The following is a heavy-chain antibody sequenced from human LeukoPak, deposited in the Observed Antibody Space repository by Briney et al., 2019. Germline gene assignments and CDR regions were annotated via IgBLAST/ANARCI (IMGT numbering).Heavy chain of an antibody. CDR3: TPSGGYYYDSSGYLDWFDP. D-gene: IGHD3-22*01. Sequence: PGRSLRLSCTASGFTFGDYAMSWFRQAPGKGLEWVGFIRSKAYGGTTEYAASVKGRFTISRDDSKSIAYLQMNSLKTEDTAVYYCTPSGGYYYDSSGYLDWFDPWGQGTLATVSS. CDR1: GFTFGDYA. J-gene: IGHJ5*02. CDR2: IRSKAYGGTT. V-gene: IGHV3-49*03.